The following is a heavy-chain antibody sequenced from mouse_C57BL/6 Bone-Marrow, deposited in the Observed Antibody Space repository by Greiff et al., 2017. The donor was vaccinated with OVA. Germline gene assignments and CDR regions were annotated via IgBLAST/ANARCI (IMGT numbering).Heavy chain of an antibody. CDR1: GFTFSSYG. J-gene: IGHJ1*03. Sequence: EVQGVESGGDLVKPGGSLKLSCAASGFTFSSYGMSWVRQTPDKRLEWVATISSGGSYTYYPDSVKGRFTISRDNAKNTLYLQMSSLKSEDTAMYYCASYYYGSDWYFDVWGTGTTVTVSS. V-gene: IGHV5-6*01. D-gene: IGHD1-1*01. CDR3: ASYYYGSDWYFDV. CDR2: ISSGGSYT.